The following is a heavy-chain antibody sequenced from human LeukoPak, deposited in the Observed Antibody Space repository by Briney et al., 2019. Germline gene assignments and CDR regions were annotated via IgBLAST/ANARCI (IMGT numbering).Heavy chain of an antibody. CDR3: ARAAMVRGVIANDAFDI. Sequence: SETLSLTCTVSGGSISSYYWSWIRQPPGKGLEWIGYIYYSGSTNYNPSLKSRVTISVDTSKNQFSLKLSSVTAADTAVYYCARAAMVRGVIANDAFDIWGQGTMVTVSS. CDR1: GGSISSYY. CDR2: IYYSGST. D-gene: IGHD3-10*01. V-gene: IGHV4-59*01. J-gene: IGHJ3*02.